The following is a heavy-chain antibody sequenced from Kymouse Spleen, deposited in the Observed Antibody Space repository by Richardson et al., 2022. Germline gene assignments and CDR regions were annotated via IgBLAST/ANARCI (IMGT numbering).Heavy chain of an antibody. J-gene: IGHJ4*02. Sequence: EVQLVESGGGLVQPGRSLRLSCAASGFTFDDYAMHWVRQAPGKGLEWVSGISWNSGSIGYADSVKGRFTISRDNAKNSLYLQMNSLRAEDTALYYCAKSHTAMDPFDYWGQGTLVTVSS. CDR1: GFTFDDYA. CDR3: AKSHTAMDPFDY. CDR2: ISWNSGSI. D-gene: IGHD5-18,IGHD5-18*01. V-gene: IGHV3-9*01.